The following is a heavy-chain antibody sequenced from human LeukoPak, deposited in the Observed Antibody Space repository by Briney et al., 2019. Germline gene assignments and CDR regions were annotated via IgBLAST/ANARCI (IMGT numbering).Heavy chain of an antibody. D-gene: IGHD3-22*01. J-gene: IGHJ4*02. Sequence: GRSLRLSCAASGFTFSSYGMHWVRQAPGKGLEWVAVISYDGSNKYYADSVKGRFTNSRDNSKNTMYLQMNSLRAEDTAVYYCAKVLGGYVPFDYWGQGTLVTVSS. CDR3: AKVLGGYVPFDY. CDR1: GFTFSSYG. CDR2: ISYDGSNK. V-gene: IGHV3-30*18.